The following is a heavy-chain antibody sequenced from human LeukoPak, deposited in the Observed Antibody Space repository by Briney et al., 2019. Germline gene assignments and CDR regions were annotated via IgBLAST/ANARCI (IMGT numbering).Heavy chain of an antibody. D-gene: IGHD1-7*01. CDR1: GGSFSGYY. V-gene: IGHV4-34*01. CDR3: ATYRSTGTSDY. Sequence: NSSETLSLTCAVYGGSFSGYYWTWLRQPPGKALEWIGEITHTGSTNYNPSLKSRVTISVDTSKNQFSLNLSSVTAADTAVYYCATYRSTGTSDYWGQGTLVTVSS. J-gene: IGHJ4*02. CDR2: ITHTGST.